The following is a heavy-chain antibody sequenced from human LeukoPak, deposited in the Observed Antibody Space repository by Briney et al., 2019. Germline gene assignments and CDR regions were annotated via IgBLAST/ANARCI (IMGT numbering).Heavy chain of an antibody. CDR3: ARGSQWLVRYYYYGMDV. V-gene: IGHV4-34*01. CDR1: GGSFSGYY. J-gene: IGHJ6*02. D-gene: IGHD6-19*01. Sequence: SETLSLTCAVYGGSFSGYYWSWIRQPPGKGLEWIGEINHSGSTNYNPSLKSRVTISVDTSKNQFSLKLSSVTAADTAAYYCARGSQWLVRYYYYGMDVWGQGTTVTVSS. CDR2: INHSGST.